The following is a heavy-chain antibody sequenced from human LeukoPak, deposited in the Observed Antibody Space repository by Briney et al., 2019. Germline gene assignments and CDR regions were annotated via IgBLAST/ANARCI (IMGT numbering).Heavy chain of an antibody. D-gene: IGHD1-26*01. J-gene: IGHJ3*02. Sequence: SETLSLTCTVSGGSISGYYWSWIRQPPGKGLEWIGYIYHSGSTYYNPSLKSRVTISVDRSKNQFSLKLSSVTAADTAVYYCARGVVGATPRSAFDIWGQGTMVTVSS. V-gene: IGHV4-59*12. CDR2: IYHSGST. CDR1: GGSISGYY. CDR3: ARGVVGATPRSAFDI.